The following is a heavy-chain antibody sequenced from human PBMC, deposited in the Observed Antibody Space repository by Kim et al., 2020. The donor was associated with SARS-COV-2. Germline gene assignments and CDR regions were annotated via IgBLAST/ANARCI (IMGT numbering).Heavy chain of an antibody. Sequence: GGSLRLSCAASGFTFSSYAMHWVRQAPGKGLEWVAVISYDGSNKYYADSVKGRFTISRDNSKNTLYLQMNSLRAEDTAVYYCAREGDDSSGYDSPYFDYWGQGTLVTVSS. D-gene: IGHD3-22*01. CDR1: GFTFSSYA. V-gene: IGHV3-30*04. CDR3: AREGDDSSGYDSPYFDY. CDR2: ISYDGSNK. J-gene: IGHJ4*02.